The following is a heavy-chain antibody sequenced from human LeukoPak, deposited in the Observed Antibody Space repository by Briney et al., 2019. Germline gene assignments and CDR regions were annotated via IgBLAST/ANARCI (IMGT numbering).Heavy chain of an antibody. CDR3: ARGGYSSSPQGSDY. V-gene: IGHV1-18*01. CDR1: GGTFSSYA. D-gene: IGHD6-6*01. J-gene: IGHJ4*02. Sequence: SVKVSCKASGGTFSSYAISWVRQAPGQGLEWMGWISAYNGNTNYAQKLQGRVTMTTDTSTSTAYMELRSLRSDDTAVYYCARGGYSSSPQGSDYWGQGTLVTVSS. CDR2: ISAYNGNT.